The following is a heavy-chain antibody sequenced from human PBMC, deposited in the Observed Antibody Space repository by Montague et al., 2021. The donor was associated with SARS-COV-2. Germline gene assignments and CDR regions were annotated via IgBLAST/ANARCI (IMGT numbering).Heavy chain of an antibody. CDR2: MHLTKKT. J-gene: IGHJ4*02. CDR1: GDSITNHD. CDR3: ARDRFDFGAGRQGTIDF. V-gene: IGHV4-4*07. D-gene: IGHD3-10*01. Sequence: SETLSLTCSGSGDSITNHDWSWIRQHARKGKEWYGLMHLTKKTNFSPFFSSRLTMSADTSKNQFSLKLTSVTAADTAIYFYARDRFDFGAGRQGTIDFWGQGTLVTVSS.